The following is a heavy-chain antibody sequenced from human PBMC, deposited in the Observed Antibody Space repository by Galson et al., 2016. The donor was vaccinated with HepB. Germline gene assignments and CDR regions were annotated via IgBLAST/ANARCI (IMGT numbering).Heavy chain of an antibody. D-gene: IGHD6-19*01. V-gene: IGHV4-38-2*01. J-gene: IGHJ4*02. CDR3: ARRVAAPFDS. Sequence: ETLSLTCPVSGYSISSGYYWGWIRQPPGRGLEWIGSLHHSGSTYYNPSLKSRVTISVDTSKNHFSLKLSSVTAADTAVYYCARRVAAPFDSWGQGTLVTVSS. CDR2: LHHSGST. CDR1: GYSISSGYY.